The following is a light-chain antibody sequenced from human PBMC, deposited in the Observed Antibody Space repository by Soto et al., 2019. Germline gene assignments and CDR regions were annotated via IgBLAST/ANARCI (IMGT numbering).Light chain of an antibody. V-gene: IGKV3-20*01. J-gene: IGKJ4*01. Sequence: EIVLTQSPGTLSLSPGERATLSCRASQSVSSSYLAWYQQKPGQAPRLLIYAASSRATGIPDRFSGSGSGTDFTVTINRLEPEDFAMYYCQQYGSSPLTFGGGTKVEIK. CDR3: QQYGSSPLT. CDR2: AAS. CDR1: QSVSSSY.